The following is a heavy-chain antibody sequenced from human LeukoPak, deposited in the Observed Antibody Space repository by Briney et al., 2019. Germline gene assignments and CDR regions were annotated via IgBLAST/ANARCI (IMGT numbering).Heavy chain of an antibody. D-gene: IGHD4-17*01. V-gene: IGHV4-4*07. CDR2: IYTSGST. J-gene: IGHJ4*02. CDR3: ARDSSDYGDYHFDY. Sequence: KPSETLSLTCTVSGGSISSYYWSWIRQPAGKGLEWIGRIYTSGSTNYNPSLKSRVTMSVDTSKNQFSLKLSSVTAADTAAYYCARDSSDYGDYHFDYWGQGTLVTVSS. CDR1: GGSISSYY.